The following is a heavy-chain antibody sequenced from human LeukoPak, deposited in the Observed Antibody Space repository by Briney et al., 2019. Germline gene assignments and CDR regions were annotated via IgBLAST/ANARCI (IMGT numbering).Heavy chain of an antibody. J-gene: IGHJ4*02. CDR1: GFTVSSNY. V-gene: IGHV3-66*02. D-gene: IGHD6-25*01. CDR3: AREAITATGPFDY. CDR2: IYSGGST. Sequence: GGSLRLSCAASGFTVSSNYMSWVRQAPGKGLEWVSVIYSGGSTYYADSVQGRFTISRDNSKNTLYLQMNSLRAEDTAVYYCAREAITATGPFDYWGQGTLVTVPS.